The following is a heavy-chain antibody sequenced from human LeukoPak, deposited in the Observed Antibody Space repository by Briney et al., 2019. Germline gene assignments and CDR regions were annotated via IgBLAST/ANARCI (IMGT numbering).Heavy chain of an antibody. Sequence: SETLSLTCTVSGGSISSYYWSWIRQPPGKGLGWIGYIYYSGSTNYNPSLKSRVTISVDTSRNQFSLKLSSVTAADTAVYYCARVGITMVRGVISNPHNWFDPWGQGTLVTVSS. J-gene: IGHJ5*02. CDR2: IYYSGST. D-gene: IGHD3-10*01. CDR3: ARVGITMVRGVISNPHNWFDP. CDR1: GGSISSYY. V-gene: IGHV4-59*01.